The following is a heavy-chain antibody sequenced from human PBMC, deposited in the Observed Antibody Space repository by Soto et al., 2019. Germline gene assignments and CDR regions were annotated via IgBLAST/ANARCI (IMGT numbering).Heavy chain of an antibody. CDR2: ISGSGGST. CDR1: GFTFSSYA. CDR3: AKGGISGDYPDVFDF. D-gene: IGHD1-26*01. V-gene: IGHV3-23*01. J-gene: IGHJ3*01. Sequence: GGSLRLSCAASGFTFSSYAMSWVRQAPGKGLEWVSAISGSGGSTYYADSVKGRFTISRDNSKNTLYLQMNSLRAEDAAVYYSAKGGISGDYPDVFDFGGKGTMVTVSP.